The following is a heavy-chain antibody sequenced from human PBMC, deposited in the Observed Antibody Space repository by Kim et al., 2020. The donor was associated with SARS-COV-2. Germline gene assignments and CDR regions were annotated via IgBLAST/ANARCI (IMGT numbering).Heavy chain of an antibody. Sequence: ASVKVSCKASGYTFTSYYMHWVRQAPGQGLEWMGIINPSGGSTSYAQKFQGRVTMTRDTSTSTVYMELSSLRSEDTAVYYCARIELGGDTAMVGIWDYWGQGTLVTVAS. D-gene: IGHD5-18*01. V-gene: IGHV1-46*01. J-gene: IGHJ4*02. CDR3: ARIELGGDTAMVGIWDY. CDR2: INPSGGST. CDR1: GYTFTSYY.